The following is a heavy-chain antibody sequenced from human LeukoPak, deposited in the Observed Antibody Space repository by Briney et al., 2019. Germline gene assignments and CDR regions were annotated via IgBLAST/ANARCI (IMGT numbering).Heavy chain of an antibody. CDR3: ARAQGYSSGWDFQH. Sequence: SETLSLTCTVSGGSISSYYWSWIRQPPGKGLEWIGYIYYSGSTNYNPSLKSRVTISVDASKNQFSLKMSSMTAADTAVYYCARAQGYSSGWDFQHWGQGTLVTVSS. D-gene: IGHD6-19*01. CDR2: IYYSGST. V-gene: IGHV4-59*01. J-gene: IGHJ1*01. CDR1: GGSISSYY.